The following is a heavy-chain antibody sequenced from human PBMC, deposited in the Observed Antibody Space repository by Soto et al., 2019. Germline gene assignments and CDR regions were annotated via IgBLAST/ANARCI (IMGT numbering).Heavy chain of an antibody. CDR1: GGSFSGYY. CDR2: INHSGST. V-gene: IGHV4-34*01. J-gene: IGHJ6*02. CDR3: ARGRVLRYLDWSHRGYYYYGMDV. Sequence: PSETLSLTCAVYGGSFSGYYWSWIRQPPGKGLEWIGEINHSGSTNYNPSLKSRVTISVDTSKNQFSLKLSSVTAADTAVYYCARGRVLRYLDWSHRGYYYYGMDVWGQGTTVTVS. D-gene: IGHD3-9*01.